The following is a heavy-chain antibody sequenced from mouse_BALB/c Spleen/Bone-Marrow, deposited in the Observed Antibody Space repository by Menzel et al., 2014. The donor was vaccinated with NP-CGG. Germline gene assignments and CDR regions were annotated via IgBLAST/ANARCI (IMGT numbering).Heavy chain of an antibody. CDR3: ARIYYGNFYAMDY. D-gene: IGHD2-1*01. V-gene: IGHV1S130*01. J-gene: IGHJ4*01. CDR1: GYTFTSSR. CDR2: IHPNSGNT. Sequence: VQRVESGSVLVRPGASVKLSCKASGYTFTSSRMHWAKQRPGQGLEWIGEIHPNSGNTNYNEKFKGKATLTVDTSSSTAYVDLSSLTSEDSAVYYCARIYYGNFYAMDYWGQGTSVTVSS.